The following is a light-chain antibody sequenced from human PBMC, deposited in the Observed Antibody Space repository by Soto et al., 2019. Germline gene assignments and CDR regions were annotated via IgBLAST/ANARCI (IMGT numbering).Light chain of an antibody. V-gene: IGLV1-51*01. Sequence: QSALTQPPSVSAAPGQKVTISCSGTSSNIGNNYVAWYQQLPGTAPKLLLYDDNRRPSGIPDRFSGSKSGTSATLGITGLQTGDEADYYCGTWDNSLSAGVFGGGTKVTVL. J-gene: IGLJ2*01. CDR2: DDN. CDR3: GTWDNSLSAGV. CDR1: SSNIGNNY.